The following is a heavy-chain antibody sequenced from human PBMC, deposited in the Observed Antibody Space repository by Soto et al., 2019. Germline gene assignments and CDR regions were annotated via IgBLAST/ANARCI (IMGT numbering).Heavy chain of an antibody. V-gene: IGHV1-2*04. Sequence: ASVKVSCKASGYSFTDYHIHWVRQAPGQGLEWLGRINPKSGGTSTAQKFQGWVTMTTDTSISTASMELTRLTSDDTAIYYCARGDSTDCSNGVCSFFYNHDMDVWGQVTTVTVSS. CDR1: GYSFTDYH. CDR2: INPKSGGT. CDR3: ARGDSTDCSNGVCSFFYNHDMDV. J-gene: IGHJ6*02. D-gene: IGHD2-8*01.